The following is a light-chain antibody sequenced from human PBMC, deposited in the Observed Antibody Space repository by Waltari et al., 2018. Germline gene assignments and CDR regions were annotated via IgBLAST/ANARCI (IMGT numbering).Light chain of an antibody. J-gene: IGLJ3*02. CDR1: SSDVGGYND. CDR2: DVN. V-gene: IGLV2-14*03. CDR3: CSFTRSSTWV. Sequence: QSALTQPASVSGSPGQSITISCTGSSSDVGGYNDVSWYQQHPGKAPKLMIFDVNNRASGVSNRFSGSKSGNTASLTISGLQVEDEAEYYCCSFTRSSTWVFGGGTKLTVL.